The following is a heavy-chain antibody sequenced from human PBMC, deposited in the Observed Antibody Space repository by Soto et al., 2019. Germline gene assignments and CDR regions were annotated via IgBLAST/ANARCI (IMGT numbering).Heavy chain of an antibody. V-gene: IGHV1-18*01. CDR3: AREAELRFLEWSSNTLYYFDY. J-gene: IGHJ4*02. CDR1: GYTFTSYG. Sequence: GASVKVSCKASGYTFTSYGISWVRQAPGQGLEWMGWISAYNGNTNYAQKLQGRVTMTTDTSTSTAYMELRSLRSDDTAVYYCAREAELRFLEWSSNTLYYFDYWGQGTLVTVSS. D-gene: IGHD3-3*01. CDR2: ISAYNGNT.